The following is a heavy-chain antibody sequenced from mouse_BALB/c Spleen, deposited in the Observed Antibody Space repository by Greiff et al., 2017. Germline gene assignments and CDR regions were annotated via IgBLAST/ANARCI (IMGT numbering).Heavy chain of an antibody. CDR3: ARWTVVAPFDY. CDR2: ISSGSSTI. V-gene: IGHV5-17*02. D-gene: IGHD1-1*01. J-gene: IGHJ2*01. CDR1: GFTFSSFG. Sequence: EVQVVESGGGLVQPGGSRKLSCAASGFTFSSFGMHWVRQAPEKGLEWVAYISSGSSTIYYADTVKGRFTISRDNPKNTLFLQMTSLRSEDTAMYYCARWTVVAPFDYWGQGTTLTVSS.